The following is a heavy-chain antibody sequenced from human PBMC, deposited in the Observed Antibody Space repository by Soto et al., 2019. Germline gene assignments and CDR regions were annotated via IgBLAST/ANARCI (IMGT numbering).Heavy chain of an antibody. V-gene: IGHV1-2*02. CDR2: TNPSNGGT. D-gene: IGHD3-16*01. Sequence: ASVKVSCKASGYTFTGYYIHWVRQAPGQGLEWMGWTNPSNGGTNYAQKFQGRVTMTRDTSLSIAYMELTTLRSDDTAVFYCAREVGGGRQYYFDSWGLGTLVTVYS. CDR3: AREVGGGRQYYFDS. J-gene: IGHJ4*02. CDR1: GYTFTGYY.